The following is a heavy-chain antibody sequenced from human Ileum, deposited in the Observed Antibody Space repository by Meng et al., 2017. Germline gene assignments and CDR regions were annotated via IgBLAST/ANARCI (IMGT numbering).Heavy chain of an antibody. Sequence: GESLKISCAASGFTFSSYAMHWVRQAPGKGLEWVAVISYDGSNKYYADSVKGRFTISRDNSKNTLYLQMNSLRAEDTAVYYCARDLTVIKPFDYWGQGTRVTCSS. D-gene: IGHD4-17*01. CDR3: ARDLTVIKPFDY. J-gene: IGHJ4*02. CDR1: GFTFSSYA. V-gene: IGHV3-30*01. CDR2: ISYDGSNK.